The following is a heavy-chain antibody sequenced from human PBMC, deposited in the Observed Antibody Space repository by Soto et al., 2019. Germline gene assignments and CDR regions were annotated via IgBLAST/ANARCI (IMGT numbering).Heavy chain of an antibody. V-gene: IGHV3-11*06. CDR3: ARVRAGYSYGTFDY. J-gene: IGHJ4*02. Sequence: PGGSLRLSCAASGFNFSDYYMNWIRQAPGKGLEWVSYISSSSIYTNYADSVKGRFTISRDNSKNTLYLQMNSPRTEDTAVFYCARVRAGYSYGTFDYWGQGTLVTVSS. CDR2: ISSSSIYT. CDR1: GFNFSDYY. D-gene: IGHD5-18*01.